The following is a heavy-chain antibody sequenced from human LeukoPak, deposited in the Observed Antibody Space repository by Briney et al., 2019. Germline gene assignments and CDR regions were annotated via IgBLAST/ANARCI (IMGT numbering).Heavy chain of an antibody. J-gene: IGHJ3*02. D-gene: IGHD3-10*01. CDR2: TDTSGRYV. Sequence: PGGSLRLSCAAAGFTFSNYGMNWVRQAPGKGLEWVSFTDTSGRYVYYGDSVKGRFTISRDNAKNLLFLQMNGLRAEDTALYYCARGRSITLLRGVAMSDGFEIWGQGAMVAVSS. CDR1: GFTFSNYG. CDR3: ARGRSITLLRGVAMSDGFEI. V-gene: IGHV3-21*06.